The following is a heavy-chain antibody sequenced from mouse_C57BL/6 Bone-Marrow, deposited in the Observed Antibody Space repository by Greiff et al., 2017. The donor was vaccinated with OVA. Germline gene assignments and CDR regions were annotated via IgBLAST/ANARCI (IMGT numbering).Heavy chain of an antibody. CDR1: GYTFTSYW. D-gene: IGHD1-1*01. J-gene: IGHJ1*03. V-gene: IGHV1-64*01. Sequence: QVQLQQPGAELVKPGDSVKLSCKASGYTFTSYWMHWVKQRPGQGLEWIGMIHPNSGSTNYNEKFKSKATLTVDKSSSTAYMQLSSLKSEDSAVYYCARYYYGSRWYLDVWGTGTTVTVSS. CDR2: IHPNSGST. CDR3: ARYYYGSRWYLDV.